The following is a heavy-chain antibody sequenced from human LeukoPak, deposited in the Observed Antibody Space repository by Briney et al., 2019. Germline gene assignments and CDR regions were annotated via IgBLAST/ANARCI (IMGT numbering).Heavy chain of an antibody. Sequence: GGSLRLSCAASGFTFSSYSMNWVRQAPGKGLEWVSSISSSSSYIYYADSLKGRFTISRENSKNTFFLQMNSLRAEDTAVYYCARVTNTSTWGLDYWGQGTLVTVSS. CDR2: ISSSSSYI. D-gene: IGHD6-13*01. V-gene: IGHV3-21*01. CDR1: GFTFSSYS. J-gene: IGHJ4*02. CDR3: ARVTNTSTWGLDY.